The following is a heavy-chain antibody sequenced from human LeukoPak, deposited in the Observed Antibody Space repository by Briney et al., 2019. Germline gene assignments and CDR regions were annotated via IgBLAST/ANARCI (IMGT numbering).Heavy chain of an antibody. CDR3: STDPRLLIY. V-gene: IGHV3-48*04. Sequence: QSGGSLRLSCAASGFTFSSYSMNWVRQAPGKGLEWLAYISGSGSDMYYADSVKGRFTISRDNAKNSLYLQMNSLRPDDTALYYCSTDPRLLIYWGHGTLVTVSS. CDR1: GFTFSSYS. CDR2: ISGSGSDM. D-gene: IGHD2-8*01. J-gene: IGHJ4*01.